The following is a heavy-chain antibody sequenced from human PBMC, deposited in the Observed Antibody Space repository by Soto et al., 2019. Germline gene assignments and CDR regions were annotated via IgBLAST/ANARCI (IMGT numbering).Heavy chain of an antibody. J-gene: IGHJ4*02. Sequence: QVQLVQSGADVKKPEASVKVSCKASGYTFTSYYMHWVRQAPGQGLEWMGIINPSGGSTSYAQKFQGRVTMTRDTSTSTVYMELSSLRSEDTAVYYCARATDVTMVRGVIIVDYFDYWGQGTLVTVSS. CDR2: INPSGGST. D-gene: IGHD3-10*01. V-gene: IGHV1-46*03. CDR3: ARATDVTMVRGVIIVDYFDY. CDR1: GYTFTSYY.